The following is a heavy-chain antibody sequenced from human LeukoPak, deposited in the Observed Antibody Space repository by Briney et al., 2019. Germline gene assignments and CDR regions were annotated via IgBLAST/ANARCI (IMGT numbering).Heavy chain of an antibody. CDR3: ARDKDYYGSGSYWNMDV. CDR2: ISYDGSNK. Sequence: GRSLRLSCAASGFTFSSYAMHWVRQAPGKGLEWVAVISYDGSNKYYADSVKGRFTISRDNSKNTLYLQMNSLRAEDTAVYYCARDKDYYGSGSYWNMDVWGKGTTVTVSS. V-gene: IGHV3-30-3*01. J-gene: IGHJ6*03. CDR1: GFTFSSYA. D-gene: IGHD3-10*01.